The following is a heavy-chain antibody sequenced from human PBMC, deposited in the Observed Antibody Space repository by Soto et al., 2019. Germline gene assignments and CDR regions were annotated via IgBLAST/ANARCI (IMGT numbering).Heavy chain of an antibody. CDR3: ARGRNTMVRGVINCFDY. CDR2: INHSGST. J-gene: IGHJ4*02. Sequence: PSETLSLTCAVYGGSFSGYDWSWIRQPPWKGLEWIGEINHSGSTNYNPSLKSRVTISVDTYKNQLYLKLSSVTAADTAVYYCARGRNTMVRGVINCFDYWGQGTLVAVSS. D-gene: IGHD3-10*01. CDR1: GGSFSGYD. V-gene: IGHV4-34*01.